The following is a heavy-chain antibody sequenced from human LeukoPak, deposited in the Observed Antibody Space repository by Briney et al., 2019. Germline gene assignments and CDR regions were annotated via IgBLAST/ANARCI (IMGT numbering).Heavy chain of an antibody. D-gene: IGHD6-19*01. CDR2: ISDSGANT. CDR3: AKSMTLQWRGFFDL. Sequence: GGSLRLSCAASGSTFSTHAMSWVRQAPGKGLEWVSTISDSGANTYYADSVRGRFTISRDNSKNTLYLQKNSLRADDTAIYYCAKSMTLQWRGFFDLWGRGTHVTVSS. J-gene: IGHJ2*01. CDR1: GSTFSTHA. V-gene: IGHV3-23*01.